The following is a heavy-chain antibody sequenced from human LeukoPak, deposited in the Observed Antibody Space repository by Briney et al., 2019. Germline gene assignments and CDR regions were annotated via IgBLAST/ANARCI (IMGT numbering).Heavy chain of an antibody. V-gene: IGHV6-1*01. Sequence: SQTLSLTCAISGDSVSSNSAAWNWIKQSPSRGLEWLGRTYYRSKWYNDYAVSVKSRITINPDTSKNQFSLQLNSVTPEDTAVYYCASGDYYDSSGYYRWGMDVWGQGTTVTVSS. CDR1: GDSVSSNSAA. D-gene: IGHD3-22*01. CDR3: ASGDYYDSSGYYRWGMDV. CDR2: TYYRSKWYN. J-gene: IGHJ6*02.